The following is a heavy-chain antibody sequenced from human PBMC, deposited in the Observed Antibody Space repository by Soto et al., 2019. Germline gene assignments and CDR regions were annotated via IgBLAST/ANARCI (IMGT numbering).Heavy chain of an antibody. D-gene: IGHD3-10*01. CDR3: AKDREEGYNFYYGMDV. Sequence: WTWIRQPAGKGLEWIGRIYTSASTNYSPSLKGRVTLSVGTSNNQVSLKLTSVTAADTAIYYCAKDREEGYNFYYGMDVWGQGATVTVSS. J-gene: IGHJ6*02. V-gene: IGHV4-4*07. CDR2: IYTSAST.